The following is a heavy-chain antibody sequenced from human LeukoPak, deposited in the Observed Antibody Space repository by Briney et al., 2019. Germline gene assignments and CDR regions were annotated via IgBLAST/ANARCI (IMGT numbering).Heavy chain of an antibody. D-gene: IGHD3-16*01. V-gene: IGHV7-4-1*02. J-gene: IGHJ5*02. CDR2: INTNTGNP. CDR1: GYTFTSYE. CDR3: AREGIYYDYGSLRLGWFDP. Sequence: ASVKVSCMASGYTFTSYEMNWVRQAPGQGLEWMGWINTNTGNPTYAQGFTGRFVSSLDTSVSTAYLQISRLTAEDTAVYYCAREGIYYDYGSLRLGWFDPWGQGTLVTVSS.